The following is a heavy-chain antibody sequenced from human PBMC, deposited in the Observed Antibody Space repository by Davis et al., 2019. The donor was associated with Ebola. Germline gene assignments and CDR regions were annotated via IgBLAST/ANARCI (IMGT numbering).Heavy chain of an antibody. V-gene: IGHV1-46*01. CDR3: AREPIVVAVAATEPYYYYGMDV. CDR2: INPNDGRT. CDR1: GYTFTNYY. J-gene: IGHJ6*04. D-gene: IGHD2-15*01. Sequence: AASVKVSCKASGYTFTNYYMHWVRQAPGQGLEWMGMINPNDGRTIYAQKFQGRVTMTRDTSTSTVYMELSSLRSEDTAVYYCAREPIVVAVAATEPYYYYGMDVWGKGTTVTVSS.